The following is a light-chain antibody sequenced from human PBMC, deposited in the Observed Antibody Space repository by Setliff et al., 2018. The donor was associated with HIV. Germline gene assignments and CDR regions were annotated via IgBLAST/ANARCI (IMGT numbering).Light chain of an antibody. CDR2: GVR. CDR1: SSDVGDFQS. Sequence: QSALAQPASVSGSPGQSITIPCTGVSSDVGDFQSVSWYQQHPGKAPKLMIYGVRNRPSGVSDRFSGSKSGNTASLSISGLQAEDEADYYCSSYTSSSPPYVFGSGTKVTVL. J-gene: IGLJ1*01. CDR3: SSYTSSSPPYV. V-gene: IGLV2-14*01.